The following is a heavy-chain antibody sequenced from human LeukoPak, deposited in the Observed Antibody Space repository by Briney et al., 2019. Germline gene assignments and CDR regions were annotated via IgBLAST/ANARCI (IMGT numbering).Heavy chain of an antibody. V-gene: IGHV1-8*01. Sequence: ASVKVSCTASGYTFTSYDINWVRQATGQGLEWMGWMNPNSGNTGYAQRFQGRVTMTRNTSISTAYMELSSLRSEDTAVYYCARGRGSYDYYDYYWGQGTLVTVSS. D-gene: IGHD3-22*01. CDR2: MNPNSGNT. CDR1: GYTFTSYD. CDR3: ARGRGSYDYYDYY. J-gene: IGHJ4*02.